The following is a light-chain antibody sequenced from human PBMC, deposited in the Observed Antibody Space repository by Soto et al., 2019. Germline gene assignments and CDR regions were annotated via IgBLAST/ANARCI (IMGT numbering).Light chain of an antibody. CDR2: DAS. CDR3: QQYDGWPRT. CDR1: QSVSSY. V-gene: IGKV3-11*01. Sequence: EIVLTRYPATLSLSAGERATLSCRASQSVSSYLAWYQQKPGQAPGLLIYDASNRATGIPARFSGSGSGTEFTLTISSLQSEDFAFFYCQQYDGWPRTFGQGTKVDIK. J-gene: IGKJ1*01.